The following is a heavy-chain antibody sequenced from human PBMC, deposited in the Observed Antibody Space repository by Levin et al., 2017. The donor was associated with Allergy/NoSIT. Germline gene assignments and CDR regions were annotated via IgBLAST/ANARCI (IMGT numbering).Heavy chain of an antibody. CDR2: VWYDGVRK. V-gene: IGHV3-33*01. D-gene: IGHD1-26*01. CDR1: GLDFNIYD. CDR3: ATDLSFGSGSPLNN. Sequence: GESLKISCIASGLDFNIYDMHWVRQAPGKGLEWVAGVWYDGVRKNYADSFKGRFTISRDNSNTTLYLEMNSLTAQDTAVYYCATDLSFGSGSPLNNWGQRTLDTVSS. J-gene: IGHJ4*02.